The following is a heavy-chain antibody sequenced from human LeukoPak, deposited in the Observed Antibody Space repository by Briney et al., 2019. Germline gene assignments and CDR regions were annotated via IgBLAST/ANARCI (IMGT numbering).Heavy chain of an antibody. J-gene: IGHJ4*02. CDR1: GYTFICYY. Sequence: ASVKVSCKASGYTFICYYIHWVRQAPGQGLEWMGCINPNSGGTNYARKFQGRVTITRDTSINTAYMELSGLRSDDTAVYYCVRMHTIFGPNWGQGTLVTVSS. CDR2: INPNSGGT. CDR3: VRMHTIFGPN. V-gene: IGHV1-2*02. D-gene: IGHD3-3*01.